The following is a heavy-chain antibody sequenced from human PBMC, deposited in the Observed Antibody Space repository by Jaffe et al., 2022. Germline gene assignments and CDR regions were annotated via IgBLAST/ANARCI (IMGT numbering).Heavy chain of an antibody. V-gene: IGHV3-30*18. CDR1: GLSFSYYG. J-gene: IGHJ3*02. Sequence: QVQLVEAGGGVVQPGTSLRLSCAASGLSFSYYGIHWVRQAPGKGLEWVAIISYDGSDKDYADSVKGRFTTSRDNSKNTVYLHMNSLRAEDTAVYYCAKDVYCGGGTCFHPGTFEIWGQGTVVTVSS. CDR2: ISYDGSDK. CDR3: AKDVYCGGGTCFHPGTFEI. D-gene: IGHD2-15*01.